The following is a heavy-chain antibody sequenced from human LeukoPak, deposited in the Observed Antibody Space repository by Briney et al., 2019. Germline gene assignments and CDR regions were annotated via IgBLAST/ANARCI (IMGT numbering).Heavy chain of an antibody. CDR3: ASEYCGGDCYESDAFDI. CDR1: GITFSSYA. Sequence: GGSLRLSCEASGITFSSYAMSWVRQAPGKGLERVSSISSSSYIYYADSVKGRFTISRDNAKNSLYLQMNSLRAEDTAVYYCASEYCGGDCYESDAFDIWGQGTMVTVSS. D-gene: IGHD2-21*02. V-gene: IGHV3-21*01. CDR2: ISSSSYI. J-gene: IGHJ3*02.